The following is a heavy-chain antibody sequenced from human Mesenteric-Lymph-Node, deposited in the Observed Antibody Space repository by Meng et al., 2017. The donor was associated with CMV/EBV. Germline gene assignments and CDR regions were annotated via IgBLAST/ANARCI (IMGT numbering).Heavy chain of an antibody. CDR1: GFTFSNYA. D-gene: IGHD3-3*01. CDR3: AKGSTIFGVVIPDYFDY. J-gene: IGHJ4*02. CDR2: IRYDGSNK. V-gene: IGHV3-30*02. Sequence: GGSLRLSCAASGFTFSNYAMSWVRQAPGKGLEWVAFIRYDGSNKYYADSVKGRFTISRDNSKNTLYLQMNSLRAEDTAVYYCAKGSTIFGVVIPDYFDYWGQGTLVTVSS.